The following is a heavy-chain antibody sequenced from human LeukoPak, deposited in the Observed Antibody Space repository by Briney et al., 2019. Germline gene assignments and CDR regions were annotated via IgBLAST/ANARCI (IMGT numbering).Heavy chain of an antibody. CDR3: ARRPRDTSGYYLGAFHD. V-gene: IGHV3-23*01. Sequence: GGPLRLSCAASGFTFTNYAMTWVRQAPGKGLEWVSVIGASGADTYYSDSVKGRFTVSRDNSQNTLFLHMSSLRAEDTAVYFCARRPRDTSGYYLGAFHDWGQGTTVTVSS. D-gene: IGHD3-22*01. CDR1: GFTFTNYA. CDR2: IGASGADT. J-gene: IGHJ3*01.